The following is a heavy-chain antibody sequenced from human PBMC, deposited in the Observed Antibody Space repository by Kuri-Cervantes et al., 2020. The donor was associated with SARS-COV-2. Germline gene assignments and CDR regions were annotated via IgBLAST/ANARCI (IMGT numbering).Heavy chain of an antibody. D-gene: IGHD3-22*01. J-gene: IGHJ4*02. V-gene: IGHV4-39*01. CDR2: IYYSGNT. CDR3: ARLTMIVANYYFDY. CDR1: GGSISSSSYY. Sequence: SETLSLTCTVSGGSISSSSYYWGWIRQPPGGGLEWIGSIYYSGNTFYNPSLKSRVTISADTSKNQFSLKLNSVTAADTAVYYCARLTMIVANYYFDYWGQGTLVTVSS.